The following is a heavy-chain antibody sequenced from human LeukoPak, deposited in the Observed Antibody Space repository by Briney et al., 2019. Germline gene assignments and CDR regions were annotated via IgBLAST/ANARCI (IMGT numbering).Heavy chain of an antibody. CDR3: ARDKLRYFDY. CDR1: GYTFTDYY. Sequence: GASVKVSCKASGYTFTDYYMHWVRQAPGQGLEWMGWINPKSGGTNYALQFQGRVTMTRDTSISTAYMELSRLRSDDTAMYYCARDKLRYFDYWGQGTLVTVSS. CDR2: INPKSGGT. D-gene: IGHD3-10*01. J-gene: IGHJ4*02. V-gene: IGHV1-2*02.